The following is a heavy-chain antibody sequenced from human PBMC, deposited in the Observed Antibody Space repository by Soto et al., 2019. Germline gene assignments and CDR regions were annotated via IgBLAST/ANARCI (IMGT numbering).Heavy chain of an antibody. CDR1: GGTFSSYA. D-gene: IGHD6-19*01. Sequence: ASVKVSCKASGGTFSSYAISWVRQAPGQGLEWMGGIIPIFGTANYAQNFQGRVTIAADESTNTAYMELSSLGSEDTAVYYCARDLGSGWYNYWGQGTLVTVSS. CDR2: IIPIFGTA. J-gene: IGHJ4*02. CDR3: ARDLGSGWYNY. V-gene: IGHV1-69*13.